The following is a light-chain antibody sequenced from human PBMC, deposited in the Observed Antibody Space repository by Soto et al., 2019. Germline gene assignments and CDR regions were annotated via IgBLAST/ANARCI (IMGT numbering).Light chain of an antibody. Sequence: DIQMTKSPSSLSASIGDRVTITCRSSQTISSYLNWYQQKPGKAPKLLIYAASSSQSGVPSRFSGSGSGTDFTLTISSLQPEDFATYYCQQSYSTPLTLGGGTKVDIK. J-gene: IGKJ4*01. CDR2: AAS. CDR1: QTISSY. V-gene: IGKV1-39*01. CDR3: QQSYSTPLT.